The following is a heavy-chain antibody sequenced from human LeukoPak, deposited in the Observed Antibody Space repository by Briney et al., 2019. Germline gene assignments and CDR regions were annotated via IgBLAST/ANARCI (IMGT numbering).Heavy chain of an antibody. CDR3: ARLRRNGDSGGFYYYYDY. D-gene: IGHD3-22*01. Sequence: GRSLRLSCAASGFTFTSFSFNLVRQAPGKGLEWVSSIHTVATYIYHADSVRGRFTISRDSAKISVYLQMDRLRAEDTGVYYCARLRRNGDSGGFYYYYDYWGQGTLVTVSS. CDR1: GFTFTSFS. J-gene: IGHJ4*02. V-gene: IGHV3-21*01. CDR2: IHTVATYI.